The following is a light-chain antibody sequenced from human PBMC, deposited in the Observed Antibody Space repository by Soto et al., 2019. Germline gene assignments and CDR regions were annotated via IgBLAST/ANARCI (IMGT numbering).Light chain of an antibody. Sequence: EIVLTQSPATLSVSPVERATLSCRASQSVSSNLAWYQQKPGQTPRLLMYGASTRPTGIPARFSGSGSGTDFTLTISSLEPEDLAVYYCQQRGTFGPGTKVDI. CDR2: GAS. V-gene: IGKV3-11*01. CDR1: QSVSSN. CDR3: QQRGT. J-gene: IGKJ3*01.